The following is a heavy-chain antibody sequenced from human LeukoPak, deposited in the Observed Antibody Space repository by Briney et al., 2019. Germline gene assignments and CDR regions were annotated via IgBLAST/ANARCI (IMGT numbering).Heavy chain of an antibody. D-gene: IGHD3-10*01. V-gene: IGHV4-59*08. CDR1: GGSISSYY. J-gene: IGHJ4*02. CDR3: ARITMVRGSREYYFDY. Sequence: PSETLSLTCTVSGGSISSYYWSWIRQPPGKGLEWIGYIYYSGNTNYNPSLKSRVTISVDTSKNQFSLKLSSVTAADTAVYYCARITMVRGSREYYFDYWGQGTLVTVSS. CDR2: IYYSGNT.